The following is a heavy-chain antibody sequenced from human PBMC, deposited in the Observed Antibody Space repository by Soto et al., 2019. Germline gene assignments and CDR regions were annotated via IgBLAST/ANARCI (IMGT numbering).Heavy chain of an antibody. CDR3: ARLGGVAARTFDY. J-gene: IGHJ4*02. V-gene: IGHV4-59*01. D-gene: IGHD6-6*01. Sequence: PSETLSLTCTVSGGSISSYYWSWIRQAPGKGLEWIGYIYYTGRTNYNPSLESRVTISIDPSKTQLSLKLRSVNTADTAVYYCARLGGVAARTFDYWGQGTLVTVSS. CDR2: IYYTGRT. CDR1: GGSISSYY.